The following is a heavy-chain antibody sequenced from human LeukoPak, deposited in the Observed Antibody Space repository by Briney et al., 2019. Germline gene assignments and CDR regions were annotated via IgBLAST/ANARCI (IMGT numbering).Heavy chain of an antibody. CDR1: GGTFSSYA. Sequence: SVTVSCTASGGTFSSYAISWVRQAPGQGLEWMGGIIPIFGTANYAQKFQGRVTITADESTSTAYMELSSLRSEDTAVYYCARVKLIYDILTGYYSYYYYGMDVWGQGTTVTVSS. CDR3: ARVKLIYDILTGYYSYYYYGMDV. J-gene: IGHJ6*02. CDR2: IIPIFGTA. D-gene: IGHD3-9*01. V-gene: IGHV1-69*13.